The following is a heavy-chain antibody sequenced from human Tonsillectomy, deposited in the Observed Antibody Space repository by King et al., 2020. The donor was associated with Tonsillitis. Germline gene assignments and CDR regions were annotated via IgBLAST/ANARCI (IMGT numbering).Heavy chain of an antibody. V-gene: IGHV4-38-2*01. CDR3: ARLLRLWVYPFDI. CDR2: IYHSGDT. J-gene: IGHJ3*02. Sequence: VQLQESGPGLVKPSETLSLTCSVSGYSIISSTYWGWIRQPPGKGLEWIGNIYHSGDTYYNPSLKRRVTILADTSTNQFTLKLTSVTASDTAVYYCARLLRLWVYPFDIGGQGTMVTGSS. CDR1: GYSIISSTY. D-gene: IGHD1-26*01.